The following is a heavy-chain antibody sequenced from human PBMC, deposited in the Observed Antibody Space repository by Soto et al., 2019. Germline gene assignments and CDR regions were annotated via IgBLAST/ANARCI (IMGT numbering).Heavy chain of an antibody. J-gene: IGHJ6*02. CDR1: GFSLSNYW. CDR3: ARGGRYRENYYFGMHV. V-gene: IGHV3-74*01. Sequence: PGGSLRLSCAVSGFSLSNYWMHWVRQDPEKGLVWVSRINSDGRSTSYADSVKGRFTISRDNAKNTLYLHMDSLRAEDTAVYYCARGGRYRENYYFGMHVWGQGTTVTVSS. CDR2: INSDGRST. D-gene: IGHD1-26*01.